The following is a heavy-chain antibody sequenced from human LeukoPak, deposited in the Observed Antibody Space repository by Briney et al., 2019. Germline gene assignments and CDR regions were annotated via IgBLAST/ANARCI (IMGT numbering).Heavy chain of an antibody. V-gene: IGHV3-53*01. CDR1: GFTVSSNY. CDR3: GRGGDYGVKIDY. CDR2: IYSGGST. Sequence: GGSLRLSCAASGFTVSSNYMSWVRQAPGKGLEWVSIIYSGGSTFYADSVKGRFTISRDNSKNTLYLQMNSLRAEDTAVYYCGRGGDYGVKIDYWGQGSLVTVSS. D-gene: IGHD4-17*01. J-gene: IGHJ4*02.